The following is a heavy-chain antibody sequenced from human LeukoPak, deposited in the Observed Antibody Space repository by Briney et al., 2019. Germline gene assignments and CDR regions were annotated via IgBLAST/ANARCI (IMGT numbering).Heavy chain of an antibody. CDR1: DDSITIYY. V-gene: IGHV4-59*01. CDR3: ARGDAFDI. Sequence: SETLSLTCTVSDDSITIYYWTWIRQPPGKGLEWIGYIDHTGSTSYNPSLNSRVTISRDTSKNHFSLELSSVTAADTAVYYCARGDAFDIWGQGTMVTVSS. CDR2: IDHTGST. J-gene: IGHJ3*02.